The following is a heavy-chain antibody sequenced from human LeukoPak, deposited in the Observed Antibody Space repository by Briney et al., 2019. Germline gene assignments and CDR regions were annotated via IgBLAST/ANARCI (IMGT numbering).Heavy chain of an antibody. J-gene: IGHJ6*03. CDR3: ATITMVRGVPNYYYYYMDV. V-gene: IGHV4-38-2*02. CDR2: IYHSGST. D-gene: IGHD3-10*01. Sequence: SETLSLTCTVSGYSISSGYYWGWIRQPPGKGLEWIGNIYHSGSTYYNPSLKSRVTISVDTSKNQFSLKLSSVTAEDTAVYYCATITMVRGVPNYYYYYMDVWGKGTTVTISS. CDR1: GYSISSGYY.